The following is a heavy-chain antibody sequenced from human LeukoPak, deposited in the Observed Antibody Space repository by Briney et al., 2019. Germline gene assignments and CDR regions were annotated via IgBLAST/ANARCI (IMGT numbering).Heavy chain of an antibody. CDR2: IKAKTGGGTT. V-gene: IGHV3-15*01. Sequence: PGGSLRLSCAASGFTFSDHYMDWVRQAPGKGLEWVGRIKAKTGGGTTDYAAPVKGRFTISRDDSKNTLYLQMNSLKTDDTAVYYCTTGSWFDPWGQGTLATVSS. CDR1: GFTFSDHY. CDR3: TTGSWFDP. J-gene: IGHJ5*02.